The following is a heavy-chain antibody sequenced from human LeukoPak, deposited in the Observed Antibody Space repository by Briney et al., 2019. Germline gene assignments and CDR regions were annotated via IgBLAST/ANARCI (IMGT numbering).Heavy chain of an antibody. J-gene: IGHJ3*02. Sequence: ASVKVSCKASGGTFSSYAISWVRQAPGRGLEWMGGIIPIFGTANYAQKFQGRVTITADESTSTAYMELSSLRSEDTAVYYCARTPQLGYCSGGSCLRGAFDIWGQGTMVTVSS. CDR3: ARTPQLGYCSGGSCLRGAFDI. D-gene: IGHD2-15*01. V-gene: IGHV1-69*13. CDR2: IIPIFGTA. CDR1: GGTFSSYA.